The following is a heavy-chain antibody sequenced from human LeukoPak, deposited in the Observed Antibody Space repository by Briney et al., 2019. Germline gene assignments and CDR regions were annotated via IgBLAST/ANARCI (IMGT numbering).Heavy chain of an antibody. J-gene: IGHJ4*02. CDR1: GFTFSNYA. Sequence: GGSLRLSCTASGFTFSNYAMSWVRQAPGEGLEWVSTISGSDGSTYYADSAKGRFTISRDNSKNTLYLQMNSLRVEDTAIYYCAKGRGYCTGGSCYSDYWGQGTLVTVSS. V-gene: IGHV3-23*01. CDR3: AKGRGYCTGGSCYSDY. CDR2: ISGSDGST. D-gene: IGHD2-15*01.